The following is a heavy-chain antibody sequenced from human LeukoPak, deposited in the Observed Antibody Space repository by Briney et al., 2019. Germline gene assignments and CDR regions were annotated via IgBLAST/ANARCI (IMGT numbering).Heavy chain of an antibody. CDR3: ARDVGKKPDY. D-gene: IGHD1-1*01. J-gene: IGHJ4*02. Sequence: GGSLRLSCAASGFTFNHYAMNWVRQAPGKGLVWVSGISSDGTGTTYTDSVKGQFTISRDNTKNTLYLQLNSLRAEDTAVYYCARDVGKKPDYWGQGTLVTVSS. CDR1: GFTFNHYA. CDR2: ISSDGTGT. V-gene: IGHV3-74*01.